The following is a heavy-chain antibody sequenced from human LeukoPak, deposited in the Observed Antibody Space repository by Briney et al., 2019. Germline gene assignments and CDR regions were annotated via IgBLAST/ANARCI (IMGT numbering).Heavy chain of an antibody. V-gene: IGHV4-38-2*02. J-gene: IGHJ4*02. CDR3: ARSGVLYYFDY. CDR2: IYHSGST. CDR1: GYSISSGYY. Sequence: SETLSLTCTVSGYSISSGYYWGWIRQPPGKGLEWIGSIYHSGSTYYNPSLKSRVTISVDTSKNQFSLKLSSVTAADTAVYYCARSGVLYYFDYWGQGTLVTVSS. D-gene: IGHD3-16*01.